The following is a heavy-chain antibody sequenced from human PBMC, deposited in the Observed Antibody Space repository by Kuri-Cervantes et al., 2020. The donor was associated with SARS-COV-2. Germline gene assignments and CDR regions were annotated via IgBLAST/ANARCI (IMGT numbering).Heavy chain of an antibody. D-gene: IGHD3-3*01. CDR1: GGSISSSSYY. CDR2: IYTSGST. Sequence: SCTVSGGSISSSSYYWGWIRQPAGKGLEWIGRIYTSGSTNYNPSLKSRVTISVDTSKNQFSLKLSSVTAADTAVYYCARDSGVTIFGVVIPGYGMDVWGQGTTVTVSS. J-gene: IGHJ6*02. V-gene: IGHV4-61*02. CDR3: ARDSGVTIFGVVIPGYGMDV.